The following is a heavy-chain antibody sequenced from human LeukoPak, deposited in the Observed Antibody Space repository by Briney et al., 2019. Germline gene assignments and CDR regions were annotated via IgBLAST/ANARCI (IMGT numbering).Heavy chain of an antibody. V-gene: IGHV3-23*01. CDR1: GFTFSSYA. CDR3: AKLLGGPSSY. D-gene: IGHD2-2*01. Sequence: GGSLRLSCAASGFTFSSYAMSWVRQAPGKGLEWVSSISGSGGSTYYADSVKGRFTISRDNSKNTLSLQMNSLRIEDTAIYFCAKLLGGPSSYWGQGTLVTAST. CDR2: ISGSGGST. J-gene: IGHJ4*02.